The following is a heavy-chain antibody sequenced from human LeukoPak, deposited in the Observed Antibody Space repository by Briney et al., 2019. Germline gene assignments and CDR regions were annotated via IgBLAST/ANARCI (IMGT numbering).Heavy chain of an antibody. CDR2: ISGSGGRP. CDR3: ARHPEPGYCSSTSCHESYFDY. Sequence: GGSLRLSCAASGFTFSSCAMRWVRQAPGRGLEWVSAISGSGGRPYYADSVKGRFTISRDNSKNTLYLQMHSLRADDTAVYYCARHPEPGYCSSTSCHESYFDYWGQGTPVTVSS. V-gene: IGHV3-23*01. D-gene: IGHD2-2*01. CDR1: GFTFSSCA. J-gene: IGHJ4*02.